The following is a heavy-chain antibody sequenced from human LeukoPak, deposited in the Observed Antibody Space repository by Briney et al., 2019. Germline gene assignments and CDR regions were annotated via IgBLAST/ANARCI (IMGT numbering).Heavy chain of an antibody. Sequence: SETLSLICTVSGGSISSDHWSWIRQPAGKGLEWIGRIYPSGSTNNNPSLKSRVTMSVDTSKNQLSLKLTSVTAADTAVYYCARCDGDYWXXXTLVTVSS. CDR3: ARCDGDY. J-gene: IGHJ4*01. D-gene: IGHD5-24*01. CDR1: GGSISSDH. V-gene: IGHV4-4*07. CDR2: IYPSGST.